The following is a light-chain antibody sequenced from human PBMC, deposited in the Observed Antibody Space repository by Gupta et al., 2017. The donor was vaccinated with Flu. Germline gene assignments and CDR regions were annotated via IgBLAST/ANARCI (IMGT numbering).Light chain of an antibody. J-gene: IGKJ1*01. CDR1: QNVNNNY. Sequence: DIVLTQSPGTLSLSPGERATLSCRASQNVNNNYLAWYQQKPGQTPRLLIYDASRRATGIPDRFSGSGSGTDFTLSSSRLEPEDFAVYYWQQYGSSRTFGQGTKVEIK. V-gene: IGKV3-20*01. CDR2: DAS. CDR3: QQYGSSRT.